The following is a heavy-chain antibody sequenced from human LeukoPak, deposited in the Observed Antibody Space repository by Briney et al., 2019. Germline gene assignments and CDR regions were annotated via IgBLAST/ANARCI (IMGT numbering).Heavy chain of an antibody. D-gene: IGHD2/OR15-2a*01. J-gene: IGHJ6*02. CDR1: GFTFSRYW. CDR3: ARLYDYYYYCMYV. CDR2: ITHNASEN. V-gene: IGHV3-7*01. Sequence: GGSLTLSCAACGFTFSRYWMRWVRQAPGKGGEGVANITHNASENSFVPSLKGRFTTSRDNPKNSLYLQMSSLRAEHTAVYYCARLYDYYYYCMYVWGQATTVTVSS.